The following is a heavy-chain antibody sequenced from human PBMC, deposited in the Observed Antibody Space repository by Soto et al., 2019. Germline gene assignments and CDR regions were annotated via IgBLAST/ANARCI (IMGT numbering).Heavy chain of an antibody. J-gene: IGHJ6*02. CDR3: ARGPNEGYYYYGMDV. V-gene: IGHV3-13*01. Sequence: LRLSCAASGFTFSSYDMHWVRQATGKGLEWVSAIGTAGDTYYPGSVKGRFTISRENAKNSLYLQMNSLRAGDTAVYYCARGPNEGYYYYGMDVWGQGTTVTVSS. D-gene: IGHD2-8*01. CDR2: IGTAGDT. CDR1: GFTFSSYD.